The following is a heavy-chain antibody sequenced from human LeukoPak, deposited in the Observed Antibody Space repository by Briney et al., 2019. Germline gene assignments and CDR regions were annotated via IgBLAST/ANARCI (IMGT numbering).Heavy chain of an antibody. J-gene: IGHJ5*02. CDR1: GGSISSGGYS. Sequence: PSQTLSLTCTVSGGSISSGGYSWSWIRQHPGKGLEWIGYIYYSGSTYYNPSLKSRVTISVDTSKHQFSLKLSSVTAADTAVYYCARVQYYYDSSGYYSSNWFDPWGQGTLVTVSS. V-gene: IGHV4-31*03. CDR2: IYYSGST. D-gene: IGHD3-22*01. CDR3: ARVQYYYDSSGYYSSNWFDP.